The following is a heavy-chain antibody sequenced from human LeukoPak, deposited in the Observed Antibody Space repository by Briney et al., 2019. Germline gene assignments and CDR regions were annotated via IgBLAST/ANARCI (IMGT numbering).Heavy chain of an antibody. D-gene: IGHD3-22*01. CDR2: ISYDGNNK. Sequence: PGGSLRLSCAASGFTFSSYGMHWVRQAPGKGLEWVAVISYDGNNKYYTDSVKGRFTISRDNSKNTLYLQMNSLRAEDTAVYYCAKDHRYYYDSSGPIDSAFDIWGQGTMVTVSS. V-gene: IGHV3-30*18. J-gene: IGHJ3*02. CDR1: GFTFSSYG. CDR3: AKDHRYYYDSSGPIDSAFDI.